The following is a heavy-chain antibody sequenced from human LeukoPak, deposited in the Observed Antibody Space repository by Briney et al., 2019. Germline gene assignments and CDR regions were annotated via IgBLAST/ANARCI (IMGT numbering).Heavy chain of an antibody. D-gene: IGHD5-24*01. Sequence: SETLSLTCAVYGGSFSGYYWSWIRQPPGKGLEWIGEINHSGSTNYNPSLKSRVTISVDTSKNQFSLKLSSVTAADTAVYYCPRVSGRWLQTRYYFDYWGQGTLVTVSS. CDR3: PRVSGRWLQTRYYFDY. CDR1: GGSFSGYY. V-gene: IGHV4-34*01. J-gene: IGHJ4*02. CDR2: INHSGST.